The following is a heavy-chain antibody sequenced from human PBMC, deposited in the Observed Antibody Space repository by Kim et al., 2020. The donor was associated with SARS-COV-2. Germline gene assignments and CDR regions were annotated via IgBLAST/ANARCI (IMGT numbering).Heavy chain of an antibody. CDR1: GFTFSNAW. CDR2: IKSKTDGGTT. V-gene: IGHV3-15*01. J-gene: IGHJ5*02. D-gene: IGHD3-10*01. Sequence: GGSLRLSCADSGFTFSNAWMSWVRQAPGKGLEWVGRIKSKTDGGTTGYAAPVKGRFTISRDDSKNTLYLQMNSLKTEDTAVYYCTTDGYGSGFDPWGQGTLVTVSS. CDR3: TTDGYGSGFDP.